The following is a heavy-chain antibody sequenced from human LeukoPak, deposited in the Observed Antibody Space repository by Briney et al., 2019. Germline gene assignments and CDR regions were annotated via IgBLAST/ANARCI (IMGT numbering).Heavy chain of an antibody. J-gene: IGHJ5*02. CDR2: IYYSGST. Sequence: SETPSLTCTVSGGSISSSSYYWGWIRQPPGKGLEWIGSIYYSGSTYYNPSLKSRVTISVDTSKNQFSLKLSSVTAADTAVYYCARQSGYYDFWSGYYLNWFDPWGQGTLVTVSS. D-gene: IGHD3-3*01. V-gene: IGHV4-39*01. CDR1: GGSISSSSYY. CDR3: ARQSGYYDFWSGYYLNWFDP.